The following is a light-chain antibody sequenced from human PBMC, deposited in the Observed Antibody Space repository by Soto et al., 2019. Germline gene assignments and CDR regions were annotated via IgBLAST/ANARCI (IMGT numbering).Light chain of an antibody. CDR3: QHYSRYPLT. CDR1: QDIRIY. CDR2: AAS. J-gene: IGKJ4*01. V-gene: IGKV1-16*02. Sequence: DIQLTQSPSSLSASVGDTVTITCRASQDIRIYLAWFQQKPGKAPQSLIYAASSLQSGVPSKFSGSSSGTDFTLTINNLQPEDFATYYCQHYSRYPLTFGGGTKVEIK.